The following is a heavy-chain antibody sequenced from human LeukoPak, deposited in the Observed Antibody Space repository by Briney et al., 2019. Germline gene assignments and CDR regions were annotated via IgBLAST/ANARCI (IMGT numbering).Heavy chain of an antibody. D-gene: IGHD3-16*01. CDR2: ISSSGSTI. Sequence: PGGSLRLSCGAPGFTFSSYSMNWVRQAPGKGLEWVSYISSSGSTIYYADSVKGRFTISRDNAKNSLYLQMNSLRAEDTAVYYCARDERGSRAYFDYWGQGTLVTVSS. CDR1: GFTFSSYS. CDR3: ARDERGSRAYFDY. V-gene: IGHV3-48*04. J-gene: IGHJ4*02.